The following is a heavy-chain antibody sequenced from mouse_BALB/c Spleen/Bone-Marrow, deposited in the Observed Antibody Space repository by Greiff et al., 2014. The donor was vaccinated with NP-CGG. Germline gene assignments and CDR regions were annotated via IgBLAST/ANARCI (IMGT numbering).Heavy chain of an antibody. CDR3: ARYYYGTRYYFDY. Sequence: VQLQQSGAELVKPGALVKLSCTASGFNIKDTYMHWVKQRPEQGLEWIGRIDPANGNTKYDPKFQGKATITADTSSNTAYLQLNSLTSEDTAVYYCARYYYGTRYYFDYWGQGTTLTVSS. J-gene: IGHJ2*01. V-gene: IGHV14-3*02. CDR2: IDPANGNT. D-gene: IGHD1-1*01. CDR1: GFNIKDTY.